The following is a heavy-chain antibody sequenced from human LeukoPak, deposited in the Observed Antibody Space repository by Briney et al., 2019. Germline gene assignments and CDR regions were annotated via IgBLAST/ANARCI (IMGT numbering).Heavy chain of an antibody. CDR1: GFTFSSFT. CDR2: ISYDGNEK. Sequence: GTSLRLSCAASGFTFSSFTVHWVRQAPGKGLEWVALISYDGNEKYYVDSVKGRFSISRDNSKNTLYLQMNSLRAEDTAVYYCAKEQLDDSSGYKDYWGQGTLVTVSS. J-gene: IGHJ4*02. CDR3: AKEQLDDSSGYKDY. V-gene: IGHV3-30-3*01. D-gene: IGHD3-22*01.